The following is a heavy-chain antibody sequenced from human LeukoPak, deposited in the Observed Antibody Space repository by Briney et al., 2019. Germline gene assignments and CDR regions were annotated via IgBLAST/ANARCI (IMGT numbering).Heavy chain of an antibody. J-gene: IGHJ4*02. CDR1: GGSFSGYY. CDR3: ARGRKYPSYFDY. CDR2: INHSGST. V-gene: IGHV4-34*01. D-gene: IGHD1-14*01. Sequence: KTSETLSLTCAVYGGSFSGYYWSWIRQPPGKGLEWIGEINHSGSTNYNPSLKSRVTISVDTSKNQFSLKLSSVTAADTAVYYCARGRKYPSYFDYWGQGTLVTVSS.